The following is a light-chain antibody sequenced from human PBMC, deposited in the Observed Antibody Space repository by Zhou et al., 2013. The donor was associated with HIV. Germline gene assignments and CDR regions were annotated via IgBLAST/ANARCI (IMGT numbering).Light chain of an antibody. J-gene: IGKJ1*01. CDR2: ATS. Sequence: DIQMTQSPSSVSASVGDTVTITCRASQGSSSWLAWYQQKPGKAPKLLIYATSTLQSGVPSRFSGSGSGTDYTLTIYSLQPEDFATYYCQQSYSTPWTFGQGTKVEIK. CDR1: QGSSSW. CDR3: QQSYSTPWT. V-gene: IGKV1-12*02.